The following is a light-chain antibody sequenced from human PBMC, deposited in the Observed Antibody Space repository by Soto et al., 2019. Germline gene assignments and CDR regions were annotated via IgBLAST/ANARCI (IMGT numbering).Light chain of an antibody. V-gene: IGKV3-15*01. CDR3: QQYGSSGT. CDR1: QSISNT. CDR2: GAS. Sequence: EIVMTQSPASLSVSPGERATLSCRASQSISNTLAWYPQEPGQAPRLLIYGASTRATGIPARFSGSGSGTEFTLTISSLQSEDFAVYYCQQYGSSGTFGQGTKVDIK. J-gene: IGKJ1*01.